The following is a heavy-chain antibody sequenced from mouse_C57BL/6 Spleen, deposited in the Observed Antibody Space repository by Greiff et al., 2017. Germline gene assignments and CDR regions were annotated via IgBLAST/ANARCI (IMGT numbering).Heavy chain of an antibody. CDR2: IDPSDSYT. Sequence: QVQLQQPGAELVMPGASVKLSCKASGYTFTSYWMQWVKQRPGQGLEWIGEIDPSDSYTNYNQKFEGKATLTVDTSSSTAYMQHSSLTSEDSAVYYCARKTAPWYFDVWGTGTTVTVSS. V-gene: IGHV1-50*01. CDR1: GYTFTSYW. CDR3: ARKTAPWYFDV. D-gene: IGHD3-2*01. J-gene: IGHJ1*03.